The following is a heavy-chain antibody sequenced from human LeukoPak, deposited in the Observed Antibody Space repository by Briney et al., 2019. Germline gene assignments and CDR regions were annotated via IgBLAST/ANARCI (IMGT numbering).Heavy chain of an antibody. CDR1: EFTFSSYA. V-gene: IGHV3-64*01. J-gene: IGHJ4*02. CDR2: ISNNGGST. Sequence: GGSLRLSCAASEFTFSSYAMRWVRQAPGKGLEYVSGISNNGGSTNYANSVKGRFTISRDNSKNTLYLQMGNLRAEDMAVYYCARYYYDGSGRYDYWGQGTQVTVSS. D-gene: IGHD3-22*01. CDR3: ARYYYDGSGRYDY.